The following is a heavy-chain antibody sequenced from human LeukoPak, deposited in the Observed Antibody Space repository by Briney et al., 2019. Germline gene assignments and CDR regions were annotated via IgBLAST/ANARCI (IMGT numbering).Heavy chain of an antibody. CDR3: AKSGSWYEGANFDY. D-gene: IGHD6-13*01. CDR1: GFTFSSYG. CDR2: ISYDGSNK. V-gene: IGHV3-30*18. Sequence: GRSLRLSCAASGFTFSSYGMHWVRQAPGKGLEWVAVISYDGSNKYYADSVKGRFTISSDNSKNTLYLQMNSLRAEDTAVYYCAKSGSWYEGANFDYWGQGSLVTVSS. J-gene: IGHJ4*02.